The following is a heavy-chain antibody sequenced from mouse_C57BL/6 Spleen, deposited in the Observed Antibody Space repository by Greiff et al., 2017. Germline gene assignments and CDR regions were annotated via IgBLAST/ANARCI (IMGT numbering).Heavy chain of an antibody. V-gene: IGHV1-52*01. D-gene: IGHD2-4*01. CDR3: AREGNDYDGFAY. CDR2: IDPSDSET. CDR1: GYTFTSYW. J-gene: IGHJ3*01. Sequence: VQLQQPGAELVRPGSSVKLSCKASGYTFTSYWMHWVKQRPIQGLEWIGNIDPSDSETHYNQKFKDKATLTVDKSSSTAYMQLSSLTSEDSAVYYCAREGNDYDGFAYWGQGTLVTVSA.